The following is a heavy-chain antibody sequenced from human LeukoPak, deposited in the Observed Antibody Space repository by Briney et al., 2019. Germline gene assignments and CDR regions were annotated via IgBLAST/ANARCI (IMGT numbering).Heavy chain of an antibody. CDR2: IWYDGSNK. J-gene: IGHJ4*02. Sequence: GGSLRLSCAAPGFTFSSYGMHWVRQAPGKGLEWVAVIWYDGSNKYYADSVKGRFTISRDNSKNTLYLQMNSLRAEDTAVYYCARDHEYSSGCYVYWGQGTLVTVSS. CDR1: GFTFSSYG. D-gene: IGHD6-19*01. CDR3: ARDHEYSSGCYVY. V-gene: IGHV3-33*01.